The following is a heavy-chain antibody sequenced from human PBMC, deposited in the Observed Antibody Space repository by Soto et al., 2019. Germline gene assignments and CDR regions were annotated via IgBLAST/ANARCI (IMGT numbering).Heavy chain of an antibody. V-gene: IGHV4-30-2*01. CDR1: GGSLSSGCYS. CDR2: IYHSGST. CDR3: AIVVAVVLTATPLYYLAY. D-gene: IGHD2-15*01. J-gene: IGHJ4*02. Sequence: SETLYLKCAVSGGSLSSGCYSWRWIRHPPGKFLEWIVYIYHSGSTYYNPSLKSRVTISVDRYKNQFSLKLSSVTSADTAVYYCAIVVAVVLTATPLYYLAYWGQGTLVTVSS.